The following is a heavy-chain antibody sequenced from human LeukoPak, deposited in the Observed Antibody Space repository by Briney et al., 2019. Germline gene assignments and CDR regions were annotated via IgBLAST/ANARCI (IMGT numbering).Heavy chain of an antibody. CDR1: GFTFSSYA. V-gene: IGHV3-23*01. CDR2: ISGSGGST. Sequence: PGGSLTLSCAASGFTFSSYAMSWVRQAPGKGLEWVSDISGSGGSTSYADSVKGRFTISRDNSKNTLYLQMNSLRAEDTAVYYCAKDREVVVAATREDYYYGMDVWGQGTTVTVSS. J-gene: IGHJ6*02. CDR3: AKDREVVVAATREDYYYGMDV. D-gene: IGHD2-15*01.